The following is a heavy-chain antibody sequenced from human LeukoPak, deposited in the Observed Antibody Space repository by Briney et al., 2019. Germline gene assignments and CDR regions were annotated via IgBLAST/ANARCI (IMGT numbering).Heavy chain of an antibody. V-gene: IGHV3-23*01. CDR3: AKDSTFYGSGSHFDY. D-gene: IGHD3-10*01. CDR1: GFTFSTYA. Sequence: GGSLRLSCAASGFTFSTYAMSWVRQAPGEGLEWVSAISGSGDSTYYADSVRGRFTISRDNSDNTLYLQMNSLRADDTAVYYCAKDSTFYGSGSHFDYWGQGTLVTVSS. CDR2: ISGSGDST. J-gene: IGHJ4*02.